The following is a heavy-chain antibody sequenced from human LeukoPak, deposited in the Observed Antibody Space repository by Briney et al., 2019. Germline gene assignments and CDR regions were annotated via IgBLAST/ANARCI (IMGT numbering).Heavy chain of an antibody. CDR2: ISGSGGST. D-gene: IGHD1-14*01. J-gene: IGHJ6*03. Sequence: GGSLRLSCAASGFTFSSYAMSWVSQAPGKGLEWDSAISGSGGSTYYADSVKGRVTISRDNSKNTLYLQMHSLRAEDTAVYYCARRRGTSTKLYYYYYMDVWGKGTTVTVSS. CDR3: ARRRGTSTKLYYYYYMDV. V-gene: IGHV3-23*01. CDR1: GFTFSSYA.